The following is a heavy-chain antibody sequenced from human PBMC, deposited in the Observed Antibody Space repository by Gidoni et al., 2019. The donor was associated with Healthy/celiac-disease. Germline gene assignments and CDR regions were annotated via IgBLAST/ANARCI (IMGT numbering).Heavy chain of an antibody. Sequence: QVQLVQSGAEVKKPGASVKVSCKASGYTFTGYYMHWVRQAHGQGLEWMGWINPNSGGTNYAQKFQGRVTMTRDTSISTAYMELSRLRSDDTAVYYCARDDEDVLRFLEFYGMDVWGQGTTVTVSS. CDR3: ARDDEDVLRFLEFYGMDV. CDR1: GYTFTGYY. CDR2: INPNSGGT. D-gene: IGHD3-3*01. J-gene: IGHJ6*02. V-gene: IGHV1-2*02.